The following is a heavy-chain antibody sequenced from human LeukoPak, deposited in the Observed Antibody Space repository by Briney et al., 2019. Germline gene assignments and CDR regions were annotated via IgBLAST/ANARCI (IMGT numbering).Heavy chain of an antibody. J-gene: IGHJ4*02. V-gene: IGHV3-30*02. D-gene: IGHD4-17*01. CDR1: GFTFSSYG. CDR3: AKDPYGDYARFCDY. CDR2: IRYDGSNK. Sequence: GGSLRLSCAASGFTFSSYGMHWVRQAPGKGLEWVAFIRYDGSNKYYADSVKGRFTISRDNSKNTLYLQMNSLRAGDTAVYYCAKDPYGDYARFCDYWGQGTLVTVSS.